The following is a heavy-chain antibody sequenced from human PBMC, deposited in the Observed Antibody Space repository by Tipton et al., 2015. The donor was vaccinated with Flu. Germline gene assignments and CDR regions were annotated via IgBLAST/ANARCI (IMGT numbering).Heavy chain of an antibody. CDR3: ATLTGDDY. CDR2: ISSSGSTI. Sequence: SLRLSCVVSGDSIRNDYFWGWIRQPPGKGLEWLSYISSSGSTISYADAVKGRFTISRDNAKKSLYLQMNSLRAEDTAVYYCATLTGDDYRGQGTLVTVSS. D-gene: IGHD7-27*01. J-gene: IGHJ4*02. V-gene: IGHV3-11*04. CDR1: GDSIRNDY.